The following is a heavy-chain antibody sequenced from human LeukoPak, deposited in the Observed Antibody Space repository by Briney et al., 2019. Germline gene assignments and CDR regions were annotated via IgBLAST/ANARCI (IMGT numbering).Heavy chain of an antibody. CDR1: GYTFTSYG. Sequence: GASVKVSCKASGYTFTSYGISWVRQAPGQGLEWRGWISAYNGNTNYAQKLQGRVTMTTDTSTSTAYMELRSLRSDDTAVYYCARLGEGHDYVDAGGDNWFDPWGQGTLVTVSS. CDR3: ARLGEGHDYVDAGGDNWFDP. D-gene: IGHD4-17*01. CDR2: ISAYNGNT. J-gene: IGHJ5*02. V-gene: IGHV1-18*01.